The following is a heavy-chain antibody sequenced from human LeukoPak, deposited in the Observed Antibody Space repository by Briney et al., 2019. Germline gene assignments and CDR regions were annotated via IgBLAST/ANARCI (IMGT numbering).Heavy chain of an antibody. J-gene: IGHJ5*02. CDR2: IYYSGST. V-gene: IGHV4-59*01. CDR1: GGSISSYY. CDR3: ARVLEYSSSSPALRFDP. Sequence: SETLSLTCTVSGGSISSYYWSWIRQPPGKGLEWIGYIYYSGSTNYNPSLKSRVTISVDTSKNQFSLKLSSVTAADTAVYYCARVLEYSSSSPALRFDPWGQGTLVTVSS. D-gene: IGHD6-6*01.